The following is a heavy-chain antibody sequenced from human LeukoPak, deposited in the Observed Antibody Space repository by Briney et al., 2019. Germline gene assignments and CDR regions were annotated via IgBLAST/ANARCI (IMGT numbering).Heavy chain of an antibody. J-gene: IGHJ4*02. CDR2: IYSGGST. CDR1: GFTVSSNY. V-gene: IGHV3-66*02. Sequence: GGSLRLSCAASGFTVSSNYMSWVRQAPGKGLEWVSIIYSGGSTYYEAYAEGRFTISRDNSKNKFYLQMNSLRAEDTAVYFGVRVGYSYGYGDWNHFDYWGQGTLVTVSS. D-gene: IGHD5-18*01. CDR3: VRVGYSYGYGDWNHFDY.